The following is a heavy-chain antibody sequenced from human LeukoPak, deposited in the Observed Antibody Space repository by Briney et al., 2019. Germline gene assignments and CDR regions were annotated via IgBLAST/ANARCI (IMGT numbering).Heavy chain of an antibody. CDR2: ISAYNGKT. V-gene: IGHV1-18*01. J-gene: IGHJ4*02. CDR1: GYTFTNYG. Sequence: GAAVTVSCKASGYTFTNYGNSWVRQAPGQGLEWMGWISAYNGKTNYAQTLQGRVTMTTDTSTSTAYMELRSLRSDDTAVYYCARTRGQQLTTIDYWGQGTLVTVSS. CDR3: ARTRGQQLTTIDY. D-gene: IGHD6-13*01.